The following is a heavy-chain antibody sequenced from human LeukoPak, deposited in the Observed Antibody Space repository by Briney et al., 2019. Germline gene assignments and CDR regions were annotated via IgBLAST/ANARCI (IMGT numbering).Heavy chain of an antibody. D-gene: IGHD3/OR15-3a*01. CDR1: GFMFSSCG. Sequence: PGRSLRLTCAASGFMFSSCGMHWVRQAPGEGLEWVAVTSYDGSNKYYVDSVKGRFTISRDNSKNTLYLQMNSLRAEDTAVYYCWTGTGAFDYWGQGTLVTVSS. J-gene: IGHJ4*02. CDR3: WTGTGAFDY. V-gene: IGHV3-30*03. CDR2: TSYDGSNK.